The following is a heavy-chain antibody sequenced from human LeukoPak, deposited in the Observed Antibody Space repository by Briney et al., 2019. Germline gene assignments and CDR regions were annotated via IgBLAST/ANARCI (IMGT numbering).Heavy chain of an antibody. D-gene: IGHD3-3*01. V-gene: IGHV1-2*02. CDR1: GYTFTGYY. CDR2: INPNSGGT. CDR3: ARVRADSWSGLDY. J-gene: IGHJ4*02. Sequence: ASVKVSCKAFGYTFTGYYLHWVRQAPGQGLEWMGWINPNSGGTNYAQKFQGRVTMTRDTSISTAYMELRRLRSDDSAMFYCARVRADSWSGLDYWGQGTLVTVSS.